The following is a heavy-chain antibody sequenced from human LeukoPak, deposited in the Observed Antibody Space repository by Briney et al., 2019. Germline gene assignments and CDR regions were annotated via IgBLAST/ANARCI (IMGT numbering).Heavy chain of an antibody. D-gene: IGHD5-24*01. V-gene: IGHV4-31*03. CDR2: IYYSGST. CDR3: AREDRRDGYNTFDY. J-gene: IGHJ4*02. Sequence: SETLSLTCTVSGGSISSGGYYWSWIRQHPGKGLEWIGYIYYSGSTYYNPSLKSRVTISVDTSKNQFSLKLSSVTAADTAAYYCAREDRRDGYNTFDYWGQGTLVTVSS. CDR1: GGSISSGGYY.